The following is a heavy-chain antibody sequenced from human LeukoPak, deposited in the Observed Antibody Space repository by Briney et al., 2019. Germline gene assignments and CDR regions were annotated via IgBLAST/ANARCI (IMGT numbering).Heavy chain of an antibody. CDR2: ISSSGSTI. CDR1: GFTFSSAW. D-gene: IGHD6-6*01. V-gene: IGHV3-11*04. J-gene: IGHJ5*02. CDR3: ARDVGTSSNWYDP. Sequence: GGSLRLSCATSGFTFSSAWMSWIRQAPGKGLEWVSYISSSGSTIYYADSVRGRFTISRDNTKNSLFLQMNSLRAEDTAIYYCARDVGTSSNWYDPWGQGTLVTVSS.